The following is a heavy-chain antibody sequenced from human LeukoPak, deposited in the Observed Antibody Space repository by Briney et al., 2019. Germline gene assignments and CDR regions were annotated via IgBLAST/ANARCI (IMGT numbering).Heavy chain of an antibody. V-gene: IGHV4-59*01. Sequence: SEALSLTCTVSGGSISGYYWTWTRQPPGKGLEWIGQIHYSGKTDYNPSLRSRITISVDTSKNQMFLKLSSVTAADTAVYYSARFGFYYDIDVWGQGITVTVSS. CDR2: IHYSGKT. CDR3: ARFGFYYDIDV. D-gene: IGHD3-16*01. CDR1: GGSISGYY. J-gene: IGHJ6*02.